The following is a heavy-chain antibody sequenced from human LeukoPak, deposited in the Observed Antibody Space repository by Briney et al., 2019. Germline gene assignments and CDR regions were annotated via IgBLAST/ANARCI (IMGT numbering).Heavy chain of an antibody. J-gene: IGHJ4*02. V-gene: IGHV3-23*01. D-gene: IGHD3-22*01. Sequence: PGGSLRLSCAASGFTFSSYAMSWVRQAPGKGLEWVSSISGGGVITYYADSVKSRFTISRDNPKNTLHLQMNSLRADDTAVYYCAKHLDSSGQKFDYWGQGTLVTVSS. CDR2: ISGGGVIT. CDR1: GFTFSSYA. CDR3: AKHLDSSGQKFDY.